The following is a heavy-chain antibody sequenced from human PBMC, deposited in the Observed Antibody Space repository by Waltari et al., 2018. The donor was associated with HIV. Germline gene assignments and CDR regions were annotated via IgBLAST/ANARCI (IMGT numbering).Heavy chain of an antibody. D-gene: IGHD3-10*01. CDR1: RFIIEDFD. Sequence: QLVVSGGGLVQPGRSLRLSCAASRFIIEDFDLHGVRQAPGKGLEWVSSIMSNRLTMVYADSLKGRVTIARDTARDILYLQMNSLRAEDTALYFCASGDEYYGGDGGAFDIWGQGTMVTVSS. CDR2: IMSNRLTM. CDR3: ASGDEYYGGDGGAFDI. V-gene: IGHV3-9*01. J-gene: IGHJ3*02.